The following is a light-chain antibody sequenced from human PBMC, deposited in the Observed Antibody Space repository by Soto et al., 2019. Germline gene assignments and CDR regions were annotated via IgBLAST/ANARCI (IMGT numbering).Light chain of an antibody. CDR1: QSILYSSNNKNY. CDR3: QQYYTTPRT. CDR2: WAS. J-gene: IGKJ1*01. V-gene: IGKV4-1*01. Sequence: IVMTQSPDSLAVSLGERATINCKSSQSILYSSNNKNYLAWYQQKPGQPPKLLIYWASTRESGVPDRFSGSGSGTDFTLTISSLQAEDVAVYYCQQYYTTPRTFGQGTKVGIK.